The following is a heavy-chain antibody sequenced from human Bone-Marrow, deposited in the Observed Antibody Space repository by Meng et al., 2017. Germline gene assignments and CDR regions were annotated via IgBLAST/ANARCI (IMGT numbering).Heavy chain of an antibody. CDR3: ARDYKLLWFGDDAFDI. CDR2: ISSSGSTI. CDR1: GFTFSSYE. D-gene: IGHD3-10*01. Sequence: GGSLRLSCAASGFTFSSYEMNWVRQAPGKGLEWVSYISSSGSTIYYADSVKGRFTISRDNAKNSLYLQMNSLRAEDTAVYYCARDYKLLWFGDDAFDIWGQGTMVTVSS. J-gene: IGHJ3*02. V-gene: IGHV3-48*03.